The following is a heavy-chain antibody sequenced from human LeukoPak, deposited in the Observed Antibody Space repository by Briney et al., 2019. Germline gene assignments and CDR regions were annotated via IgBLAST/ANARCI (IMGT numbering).Heavy chain of an antibody. Sequence: SETLSLTCTVSGGSISSSSYYWGWIRQPPGKGLEWIGSIYYSGSAYYNPSLKSRVTISVDTSKNQFSLKLSSVTAADTAVYYCARGNSYGSGSYSPYFYYMDVWGKGTTVTVSS. CDR3: ARGNSYGSGSYSPYFYYMDV. J-gene: IGHJ6*03. CDR1: GGSISSSSYY. V-gene: IGHV4-39*07. D-gene: IGHD3-10*01. CDR2: IYYSGSA.